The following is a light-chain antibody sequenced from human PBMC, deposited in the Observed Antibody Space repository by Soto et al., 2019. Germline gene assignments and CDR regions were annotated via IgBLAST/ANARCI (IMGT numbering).Light chain of an antibody. CDR1: QGIGSY. CDR3: QQYYSYPPA. V-gene: IGKV1-8*01. J-gene: IGKJ3*01. CDR2: AAS. Sequence: AIRMTQSPSSLSASTGDRVTITCRASQGIGSYLAWYQQKPGKATQLLIYAASTLQSGVPSRFSGSGSGTDFTLTISCLQAEDFATYYCQQYYSYPPAFGPGTKVDIK.